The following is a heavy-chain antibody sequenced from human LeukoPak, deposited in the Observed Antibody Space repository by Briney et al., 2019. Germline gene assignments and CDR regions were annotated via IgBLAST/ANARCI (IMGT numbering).Heavy chain of an antibody. CDR3: TRDKDFWSGPYYYYYYGMDV. CDR1: GFTFGDYA. J-gene: IGHJ6*02. D-gene: IGHD3-3*01. Sequence: PGGSLRLSCTASGFTFGDYAMSWVRQAPGKGLEWVGFIRSKAYGGTTEYAASVKGRFTISRDDSKSIAYLQMNSLKTEDTAVYYCTRDKDFWSGPYYYYYYGMDVWGQGTTVTASS. V-gene: IGHV3-49*04. CDR2: IRSKAYGGTT.